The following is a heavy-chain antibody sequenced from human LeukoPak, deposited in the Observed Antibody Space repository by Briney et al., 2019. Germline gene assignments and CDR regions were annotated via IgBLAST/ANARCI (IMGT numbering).Heavy chain of an antibody. J-gene: IGHJ4*02. V-gene: IGHV4-39*07. Sequence: SETLSLTCTVSGGSISSSSYYWGWIRQPPGKGLEWIGEINHSGSTNYNPSLKSRVTISVDTSKNQFSLKLSSVTAADTAVYYCARGVNGSSGYYIDYFDYWGQGTLVTVSS. CDR2: INHSGST. D-gene: IGHD3-22*01. CDR1: GGSISSSSYY. CDR3: ARGVNGSSGYYIDYFDY.